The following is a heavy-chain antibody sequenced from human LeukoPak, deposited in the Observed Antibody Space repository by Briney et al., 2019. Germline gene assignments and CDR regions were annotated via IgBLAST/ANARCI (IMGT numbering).Heavy chain of an antibody. CDR3: ARGYPYSGSHLYFDL. Sequence: ASVKVSCKSSGYIFTSYDIYWVRQATGQGLEWMGWMNPNSGNTGYAQKFQGRVTMTTNTSISTAYMELSSLRSEDTAVYYCARGYPYSGSHLYFDLWGRGTLVTVSS. V-gene: IGHV1-8*01. D-gene: IGHD1-26*01. CDR2: MNPNSGNT. J-gene: IGHJ2*01. CDR1: GYIFTSYD.